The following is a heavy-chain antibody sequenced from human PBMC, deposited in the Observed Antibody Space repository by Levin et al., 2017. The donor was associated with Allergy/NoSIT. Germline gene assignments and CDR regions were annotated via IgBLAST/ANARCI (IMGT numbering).Heavy chain of an antibody. CDR2: ISSDGNNE. Sequence: PGESLKISCVASRFTFSNFGIHWVRQAPGKGLEWVAVISSDGNNEYYADSVKGRFTISRDNSKNTLFLQMNSLRAEDTAVYYCAKDGQRITMVRGVIDGGFYYGMDVWGQGTTVTVSS. J-gene: IGHJ6*02. D-gene: IGHD3-10*01. CDR3: AKDGQRITMVRGVIDGGFYYGMDV. V-gene: IGHV3-30*18. CDR1: RFTFSNFG.